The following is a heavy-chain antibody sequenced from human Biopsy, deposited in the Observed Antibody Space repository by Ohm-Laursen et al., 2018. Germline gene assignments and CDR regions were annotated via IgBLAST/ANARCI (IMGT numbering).Heavy chain of an antibody. CDR1: GFNFRDYN. CDR2: ISSSGTTI. J-gene: IGHJ6*02. V-gene: IGHV3-11*01. Sequence: SLRLSCAASGFNFRDYNMNWIRQAPGKGLEWISHISSSGTTIYYGDVVRGRFTISRDNDKNSLFLQMSSLRADDTAVYYCTGRYDIGAYGVDVWGQGTTVIVSS. CDR3: TGRYDIGAYGVDV. D-gene: IGHD3-9*01.